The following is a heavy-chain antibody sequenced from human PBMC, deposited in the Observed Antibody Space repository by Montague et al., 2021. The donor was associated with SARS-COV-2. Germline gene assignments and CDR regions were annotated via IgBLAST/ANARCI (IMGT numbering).Heavy chain of an antibody. Sequence: SETLSLTCTVSGGSISSSSYYWGWIRQPPGKGLEWTGSIYYSGSTYSNPSLKSRVTISVDTSKNQFSLKMTSVTAADTAVYYCARGRQHINMVVVVVTGGEYYFDFWGQGTLVAVSS. CDR1: GGSISSSSYY. D-gene: IGHD3-22*01. CDR2: IYYSGST. J-gene: IGHJ4*02. CDR3: ARGRQHINMVVVVVTGGEYYFDF. V-gene: IGHV4-39*07.